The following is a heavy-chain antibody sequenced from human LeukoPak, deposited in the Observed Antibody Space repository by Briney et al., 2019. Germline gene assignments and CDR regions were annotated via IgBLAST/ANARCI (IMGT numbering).Heavy chain of an antibody. J-gene: IGHJ5*02. D-gene: IGHD6-13*01. Sequence: GGSLILSCAASGFTFSSYAMSWVRQAPGKGLEWVSAISGSGGSTYYADSVKGRFTISRDNSKNTLYLQMNSLRAEDTAVYYCAKDSSSWFVGWFDPWGQGTLVTVSS. CDR3: AKDSSSWFVGWFDP. V-gene: IGHV3-23*01. CDR1: GFTFSSYA. CDR2: ISGSGGST.